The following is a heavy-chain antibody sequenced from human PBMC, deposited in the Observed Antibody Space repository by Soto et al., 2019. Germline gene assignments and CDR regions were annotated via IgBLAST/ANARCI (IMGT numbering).Heavy chain of an antibody. V-gene: IGHV1-18*04. J-gene: IGHJ6*02. CDR3: ARDSWQQWLVLDYYYYGMDV. D-gene: IGHD6-19*01. CDR2: ISAYNGNT. Sequence: ASVKVSCKASGYTFTSYGISWVRQAPGQGLEWMGWISAYNGNTNYAQELQGRVTMTTDTSTSTAYMELRSLRSDDTAVYYCARDSWQQWLVLDYYYYGMDVWGQGTTVTVSS. CDR1: GYTFTSYG.